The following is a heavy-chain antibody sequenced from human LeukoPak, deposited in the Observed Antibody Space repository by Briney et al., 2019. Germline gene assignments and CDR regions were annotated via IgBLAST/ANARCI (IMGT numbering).Heavy chain of an antibody. CDR1: GGSISSYY. Sequence: SETLSLTCTVSGGSISSYYWSWTRQPPGKGLEWIGYIYYSGSTNYNPSLKSRVTISVDTSKNQFSLKLSSVTAADTAVYYCARGRRKYCSSTSCYSDIDYWGQGTLVTVSS. V-gene: IGHV4-59*01. D-gene: IGHD2-2*02. J-gene: IGHJ4*02. CDR2: IYYSGST. CDR3: ARGRRKYCSSTSCYSDIDY.